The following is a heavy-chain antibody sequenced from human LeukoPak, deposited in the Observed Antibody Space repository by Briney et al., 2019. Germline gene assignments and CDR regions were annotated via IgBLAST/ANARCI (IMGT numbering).Heavy chain of an antibody. J-gene: IGHJ5*02. V-gene: IGHV1-2*02. CDR2: INPNSGGT. D-gene: IGHD2-2*01. Sequence: ASVKVSCKASGYTFNGYYMHWVRQAPGQGLEWMGWINPNSGGTNYAQKFQGRVTMTRDTSISTAYMELGRLTSDDTAVYYCAREGVPDTDTNWFDPWGQGTLVTVSS. CDR1: GYTFNGYY. CDR3: AREGVPDTDTNWFDP.